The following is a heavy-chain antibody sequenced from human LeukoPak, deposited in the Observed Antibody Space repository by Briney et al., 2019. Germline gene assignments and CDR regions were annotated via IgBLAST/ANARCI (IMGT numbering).Heavy chain of an antibody. CDR3: AKAGYTSSWPFDY. CDR2: IKQDGSEK. V-gene: IGHV3-7*02. Sequence: PGGSLRLSCAASGFTFSSYWMSWVRQAPGKGLEWVANIKQDGSEKYYVDSVKGRFTISRDNAENSLFLQMNSLRAEETAVYYCAKAGYTSSWPFDYWGQGTLVTVSS. CDR1: GFTFSSYW. J-gene: IGHJ4*02. D-gene: IGHD6-13*01.